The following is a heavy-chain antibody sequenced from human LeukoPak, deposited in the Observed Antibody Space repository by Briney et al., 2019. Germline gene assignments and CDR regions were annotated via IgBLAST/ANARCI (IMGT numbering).Heavy chain of an antibody. V-gene: IGHV2-70*11. J-gene: IGHJ6*02. Sequence: SGPTLVNPTRTLTLTCTFSGFSLSTSGMCVSWIRQPPGKALEWLARIDWDDDKYYSTSLKTRLTISKDTSKNQVVLTMTNMDPVDTATYYCARTRPGTYYYYGMDVWGQGTTVTVSS. D-gene: IGHD1-1*01. CDR2: IDWDDDK. CDR3: ARTRPGTYYYYGMDV. CDR1: GFSLSTSGMC.